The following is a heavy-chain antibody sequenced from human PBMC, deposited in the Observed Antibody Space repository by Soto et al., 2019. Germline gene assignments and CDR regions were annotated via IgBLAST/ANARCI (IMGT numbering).Heavy chain of an antibody. CDR1: GYTFTGTY. CDR3: ARNYGDFDDAFDI. V-gene: IGHV1-2*02. Sequence: ASVKDSCNASGYTFTGTYMHWVLQATGQGLEWMGWINPNSGGTNYAQKFQGRVTMTRDTSVSTAYMELSRLRTDDTAVYYCARNYGDFDDAFDIWGKGTMVTV. CDR2: INPNSGGT. D-gene: IGHD4-17*01. J-gene: IGHJ3*02.